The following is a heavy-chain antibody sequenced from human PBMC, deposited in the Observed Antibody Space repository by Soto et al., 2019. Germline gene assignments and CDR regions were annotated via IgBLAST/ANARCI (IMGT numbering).Heavy chain of an antibody. V-gene: IGHV4-31*11. J-gene: IGHJ4*02. CDR3: ARDGGVLDY. Sequence: SETLSLTCAVSGGSISSGGYSWSWIRQPPGKGLEWIGYIYHSGSTYYNPSLKSRVTISVDTSKNQFSLKLSSVTAADTAVYYCARDGGVLDYWGQGTLVTVSS. CDR1: GGSISSGGYS. D-gene: IGHD3-3*01. CDR2: IYHSGST.